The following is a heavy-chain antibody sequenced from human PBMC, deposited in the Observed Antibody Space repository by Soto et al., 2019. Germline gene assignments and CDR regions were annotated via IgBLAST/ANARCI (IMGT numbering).Heavy chain of an antibody. V-gene: IGHV4-31*03. D-gene: IGHD3-22*01. J-gene: IGHJ4*02. CDR3: AIGIHVFDSSGFDFDY. CDR2: GYYDGST. CDR1: GAFISRGGYY. Sequence: QVQLQESGPGLAKPSETLSLNCTVSGAFISRGGYYWSWLRQLPGKGLEWIRYGYYDGSTYYNPSLQSRFTMSSDTSENQMTLKLSSAAAAVTAVYFGAIGIHVFDSSGFDFDYWGQGMLVTVSS.